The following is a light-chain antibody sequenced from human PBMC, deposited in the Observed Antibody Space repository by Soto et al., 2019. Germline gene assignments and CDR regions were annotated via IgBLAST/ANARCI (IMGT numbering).Light chain of an antibody. Sequence: PSTPSFSPGERAAPSRRASQRLSSSSLAWYQQKPGHGPRPLIYGASRRATGIPDRFSATESGTDFTLTISSLEPEDFAVYFCQQYDSTPWTFGQGTKVDI. CDR1: QRLSSSS. J-gene: IGKJ1*01. CDR2: GAS. V-gene: IGKV3-20*01. CDR3: QQYDSTPWT.